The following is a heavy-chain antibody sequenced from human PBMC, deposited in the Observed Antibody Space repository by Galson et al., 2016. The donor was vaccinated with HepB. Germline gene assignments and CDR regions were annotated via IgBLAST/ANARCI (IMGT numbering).Heavy chain of an antibody. CDR2: INPNDGNT. CDR1: GYTFTNSH. J-gene: IGHJ4*02. D-gene: IGHD3-16*01. CDR3: AREYIGGYFDY. V-gene: IGHV1-46*01. Sequence: SVKVSCKASGYTFTNSHIHWVRQAPGQGLEWLGIINPNDGNTVYARELRGRLTLTSDTSTSTVYMELSSLRSDDTAMYYCAREYIGGYFDYWGQGILVSVSS.